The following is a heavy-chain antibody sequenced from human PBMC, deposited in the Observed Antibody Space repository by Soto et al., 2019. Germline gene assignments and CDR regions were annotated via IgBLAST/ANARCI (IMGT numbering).Heavy chain of an antibody. CDR2: IDPRDSYT. J-gene: IGHJ5*02. D-gene: IGHD2-2*01. V-gene: IGHV5-10-1*01. CDR3: ARLFCSSSTCDSWFDP. CDR1: GYTFTTFW. Sequence: GESLKISCTGFGYTFTTFWVSWVRQMPGRGLEWMGRIDPRDSYTNYSPSFQGHVTISADKSISTAYLQWGSLKASDTAMYYCARLFCSSSTCDSWFDPWGQGTLVTVSS.